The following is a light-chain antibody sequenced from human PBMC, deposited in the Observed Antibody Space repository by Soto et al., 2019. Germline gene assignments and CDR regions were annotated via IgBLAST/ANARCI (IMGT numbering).Light chain of an antibody. Sequence: QSALTQPASVSGSPGQSITISCTGTSSDVGSYTLVSWYQQHPGKAPKLMIYEGSKRPSGVSNRFSGSKSGNTASLTISGLQAEDEADYYCCSYAGSSPDVFGTGTKLTVL. J-gene: IGLJ1*01. V-gene: IGLV2-23*01. CDR2: EGS. CDR1: SSDVGSYTL. CDR3: CSYAGSSPDV.